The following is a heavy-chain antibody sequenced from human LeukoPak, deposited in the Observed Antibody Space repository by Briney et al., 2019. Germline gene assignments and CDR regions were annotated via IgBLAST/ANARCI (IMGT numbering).Heavy chain of an antibody. V-gene: IGHV4-4*07. J-gene: IGHJ4*02. Sequence: SETLSLTCTVSGGSITGYYWNWIRQPAGKGLEWIGRMDPKGTTSYNPSLKSRVTMSVDTSKNQCSLKLKSVTAADTAMYYCARGYCSGANCYTAPDYWGQGTLVTVSS. CDR2: MDPKGTT. CDR1: GGSITGYY. D-gene: IGHD2-15*01. CDR3: ARGYCSGANCYTAPDY.